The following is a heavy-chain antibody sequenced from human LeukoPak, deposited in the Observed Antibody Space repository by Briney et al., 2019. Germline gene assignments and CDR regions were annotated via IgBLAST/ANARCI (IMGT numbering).Heavy chain of an antibody. J-gene: IGHJ4*02. CDR1: GGTFSSYA. V-gene: IGHV1-69*05. D-gene: IGHD2-2*01. CDR2: IIPIFGTA. CDR3: ARAPRYCSSTSCHQAFGY. Sequence: GASVKVSCKASGGTFSSYAISWVRQAPGQGLEWMGGIIPIFGTANYAQKFQGRVTITTDESTSTAYMELSSLRSEDTAAYYCARAPRYCSSTSCHQAFGYWGQGTLVTVSS.